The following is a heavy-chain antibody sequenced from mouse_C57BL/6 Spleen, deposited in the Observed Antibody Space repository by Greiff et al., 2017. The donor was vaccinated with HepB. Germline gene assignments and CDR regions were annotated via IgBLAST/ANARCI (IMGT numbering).Heavy chain of an antibody. V-gene: IGHV5-6*01. CDR2: ISSGGSYT. J-gene: IGHJ4*01. CDR1: GFTFSSYG. Sequence: EVKLMESGGDLVKPGGSLKLSCAASGFTFSSYGMSWVRQTPDKRLEWVATISSGGSYTYYPDSVKGRFTISRDNAKNTLYLQMSSLKSEDTAMYYCSRQNGPDAMDYWGQGTSVTVSS. CDR3: SRQNGPDAMDY.